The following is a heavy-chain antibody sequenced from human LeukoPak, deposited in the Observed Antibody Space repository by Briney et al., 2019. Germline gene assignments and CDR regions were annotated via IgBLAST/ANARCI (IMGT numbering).Heavy chain of an antibody. V-gene: IGHV3-48*03. CDR1: GFTFSSYE. J-gene: IGHJ3*01. D-gene: IGHD6-13*01. Sequence: GRSLRLSCAASGFTFSSYEMNWIRQAPGKGLEWVAYISRSSSTIYYADSVKGRFTISRDNAKNSLSLQLSSLRGEDTALYYCARGDSSSILINHAFDFWGQGTMVTVCS. CDR3: ARGDSSSILINHAFDF. CDR2: ISRSSSTI.